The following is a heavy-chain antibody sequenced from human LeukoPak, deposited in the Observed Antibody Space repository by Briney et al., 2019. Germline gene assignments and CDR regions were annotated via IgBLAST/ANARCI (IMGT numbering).Heavy chain of an antibody. J-gene: IGHJ5*02. CDR3: ARADRLDGGPYLIGP. Sequence: ASVKVSCKTSGYSFTDYYMHWVRQAPGQGLEWMGWINPNSRGTSSAQKFQGRVTMTRDTSITTVYMEVSWLTSDDTAIYYCARADRLDGGPYLIGPWGQGTLVTVSS. D-gene: IGHD2-21*01. V-gene: IGHV1-2*02. CDR1: GYSFTDYY. CDR2: INPNSRGT.